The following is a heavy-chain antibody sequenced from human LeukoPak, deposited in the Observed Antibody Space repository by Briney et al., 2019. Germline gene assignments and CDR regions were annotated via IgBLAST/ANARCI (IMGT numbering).Heavy chain of an antibody. V-gene: IGHV3-21*04. Sequence: GGSLRLSCAASGFTFSTYSMNWVRQAPGKGLEWVSSISSSSSYIYYADSMKGRFTISRDNAKNSLYLQMNSLRAEDTAVYYCAKARSTMVRGVYFDYWGQGTLVTVSS. CDR3: AKARSTMVRGVYFDY. D-gene: IGHD3-10*01. CDR1: GFTFSTYS. J-gene: IGHJ4*02. CDR2: ISSSSSYI.